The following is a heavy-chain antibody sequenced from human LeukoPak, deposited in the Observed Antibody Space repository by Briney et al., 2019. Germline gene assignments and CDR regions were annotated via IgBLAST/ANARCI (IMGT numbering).Heavy chain of an antibody. CDR1: GFTFDDYG. V-gene: IGHV3-23*01. CDR3: AKEPYPSIAVATTR. J-gene: IGHJ4*02. Sequence: PGGSLRLSCAASGFTFDDYGMSWVRQAPGKGLEWVSAISGSGGSTYYADSVKGRFTISRDNSKNTLYLQMNSLRAEDTAVYYCAKEPYPSIAVATTRWGQGTLVTVSS. CDR2: ISGSGGST. D-gene: IGHD6-19*01.